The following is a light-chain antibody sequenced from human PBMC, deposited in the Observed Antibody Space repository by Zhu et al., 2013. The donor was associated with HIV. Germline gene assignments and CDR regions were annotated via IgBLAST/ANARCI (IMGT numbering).Light chain of an antibody. CDR1: QSVGSY. CDR3: QQYHTSPLST. CDR2: DAS. J-gene: IGKJ1*01. V-gene: IGKV3-11*01. Sequence: EIVMTQSPATLSLSPGERATLSCRVSQSVGSYLAWYQQKPGQGPRLLIYDASNRATGIPARFSGSGSGTDFTLTISSLEPEDFAVYYCQQYHTSPLSTFGQGTKVEIK.